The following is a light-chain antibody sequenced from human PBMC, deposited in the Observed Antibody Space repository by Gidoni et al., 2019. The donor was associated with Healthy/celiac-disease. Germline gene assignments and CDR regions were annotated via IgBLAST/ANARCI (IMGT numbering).Light chain of an antibody. J-gene: IGKJ1*01. CDR3: QQYNNWPLWT. Sequence: EIVMTQSPATLSVSPGERATLSCRASQSVSSNLAWYQQKPGQAPLLLIYGASTRATGIPARFSGSGSGTEFTLTISSLQSEDFAVYYCQQYNNWPLWTFGQGTKVEIK. CDR1: QSVSSN. CDR2: GAS. V-gene: IGKV3-15*01.